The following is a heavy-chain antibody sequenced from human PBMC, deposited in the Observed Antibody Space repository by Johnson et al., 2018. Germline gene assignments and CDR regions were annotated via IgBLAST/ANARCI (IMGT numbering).Heavy chain of an antibody. J-gene: IGHJ6*03. V-gene: IGHV3-53*01. CDR2: LYSGGPT. CDR3: ARDLTNYHYMDI. D-gene: IGHD3-3*01. Sequence: VQLGESGGGLIEPGGSLRLCCAASSFTVGPTYMSWVRQAPGKGLEWVSLLYSGGPTYYADPVKGRFTISRDTSKNKLYLQMNSLRADDTAVYYCARDLTNYHYMDIWGKGTTVTVSS. CDR1: SFTVGPTY.